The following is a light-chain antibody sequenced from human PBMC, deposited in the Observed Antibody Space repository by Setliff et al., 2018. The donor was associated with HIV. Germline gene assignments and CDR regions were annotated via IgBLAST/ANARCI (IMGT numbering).Light chain of an antibody. Sequence: QSVLTQPASVSGSPGQSITISCTGTSSDVGGYNYVSWYQQQPGKAPKLMVYDVSNRPSGVSDRFSGSKSGNTASLTISGLQAEDEADYYCSSYTTTIHVLFGGGTKGTVL. V-gene: IGLV2-14*03. CDR2: DVS. CDR3: SSYTTTIHVL. J-gene: IGLJ2*01. CDR1: SSDVGGYNY.